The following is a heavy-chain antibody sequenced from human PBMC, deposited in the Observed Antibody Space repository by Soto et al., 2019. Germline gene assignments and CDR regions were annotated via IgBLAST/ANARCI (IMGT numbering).Heavy chain of an antibody. Sequence: GGSLRLSCAASGFTFNDYAMSWVRQAPGKGLQWVSTISGSGDRTYYADSVKGRFTIFRDNSEDTLYLQMNSLRAEDTAVYYCAKDLGYLADFWGQGTLVTVSS. D-gene: IGHD5-12*01. CDR3: AKDLGYLADF. J-gene: IGHJ4*02. V-gene: IGHV3-23*01. CDR2: ISGSGDRT. CDR1: GFTFNDYA.